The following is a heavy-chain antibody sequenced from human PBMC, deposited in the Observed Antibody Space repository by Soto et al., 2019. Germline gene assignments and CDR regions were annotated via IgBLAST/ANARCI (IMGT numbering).Heavy chain of an antibody. V-gene: IGHV3-21*01. CDR2: ISSSSSYI. D-gene: IGHD5-18*01. CDR1: GFTFSSYS. J-gene: IGHJ4*02. CDR3: ARDQPGCSYGYGFGY. Sequence: EVQLVESGGGLVKPGGSLRLSCAASGFTFSSYSMNWVRQAPGKGLEWVSSISSSSSYIYYADSVKGRFTISRDNAKNSLSLQMNSLRADDTAVYYCARDQPGCSYGYGFGYWGQGTLVTVSS.